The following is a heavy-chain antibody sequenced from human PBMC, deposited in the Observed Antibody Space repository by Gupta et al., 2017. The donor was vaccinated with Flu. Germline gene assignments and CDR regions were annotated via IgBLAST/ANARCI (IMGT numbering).Heavy chain of an antibody. J-gene: IGHJ6*03. V-gene: IGHV4-34*01. D-gene: IGHD4-17*01. Sequence: VYSGSFSGYYWMWIRQHPGKGLEWSGEINHSGRNNYNPSLKSRVIISVDMSKNQSALKLSSATAADTAVYYCASSGYGAHNYYMDGGGRGTTVTVSS. CDR3: ASSGYGAHNYYMDG. CDR1: SGSFSGYY. CDR2: INHSGRN.